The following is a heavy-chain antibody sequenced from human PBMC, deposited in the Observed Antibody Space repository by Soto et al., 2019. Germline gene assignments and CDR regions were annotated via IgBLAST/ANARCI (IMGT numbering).Heavy chain of an antibody. V-gene: IGHV3-23*01. J-gene: IGHJ6*04. D-gene: IGHD3-3*01. CDR2: ISGSGGST. Sequence: PGGSLRLSCAASGFTLSSYAMSWVRQAPGKGLEWVSAISGSGGSTYYADSVKGRFTISRDNSKNTLYLQMNSLRAEDTAVYYCAKVLLRFLEWSDPENWFDPWGKGTTVTVSS. CDR3: AKVLLRFLEWSDPENWFDP. CDR1: GFTLSSYA.